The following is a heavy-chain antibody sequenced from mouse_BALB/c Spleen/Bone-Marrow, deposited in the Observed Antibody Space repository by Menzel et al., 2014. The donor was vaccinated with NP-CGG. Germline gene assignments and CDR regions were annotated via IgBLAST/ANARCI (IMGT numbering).Heavy chain of an antibody. CDR3: TIPTAQACFDY. CDR1: GYTFTSYW. Sequence: QVQLQQSGAELVKPGASVKMSCKASGYTFTSYWMHWVKQRPGQGLEWIGVIDPSDSYTSYNQKFKGKATLTVDTSSSTAYMQLSSLTSEDSAVYYCTIPTAQACFDYWGQGTTLTVSS. J-gene: IGHJ2*01. V-gene: IGHV1S127*01. D-gene: IGHD3-2*02. CDR2: IDPSDSYT.